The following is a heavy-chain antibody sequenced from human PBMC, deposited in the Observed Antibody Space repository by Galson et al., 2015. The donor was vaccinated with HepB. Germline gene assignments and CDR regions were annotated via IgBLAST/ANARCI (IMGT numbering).Heavy chain of an antibody. D-gene: IGHD6-19*01. CDR2: ISSSGSNV. CDR1: GFSFSSYS. J-gene: IGHJ6*02. V-gene: IGHV3-48*02. CDR3: ARDRLGYYGTDV. Sequence: SLRLSCAASGFSFSSYSMNWVRQAPGKGLEWVSYISSSGSNVYYADSVEGRFIISRDSAKYSVYLQINSLRDDDTAVYYCARDRLGYYGTDVWGLGTTVTVSS.